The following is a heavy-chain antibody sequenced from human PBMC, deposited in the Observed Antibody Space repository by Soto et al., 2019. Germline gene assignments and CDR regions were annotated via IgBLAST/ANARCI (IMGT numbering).Heavy chain of an antibody. V-gene: IGHV4-30-4*01. J-gene: IGHJ5*02. CDR2: IYYSGST. CDR1: GGSISSGDYY. Sequence: KASETLSLTCTVSGGSISSGDYYWSWIRQPPGKGLEWIGYIYYSGSTYYNPSLKSRVTISVDTSKNQFSLKLSSVTAADTAVYYCARGERRLWFGANWFDPWGQGTLVTVSS. CDR3: ARGERRLWFGANWFDP. D-gene: IGHD3-10*01.